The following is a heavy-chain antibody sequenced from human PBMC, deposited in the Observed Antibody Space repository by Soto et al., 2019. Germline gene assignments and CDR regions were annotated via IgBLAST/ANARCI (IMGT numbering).Heavy chain of an antibody. D-gene: IGHD3-10*01. V-gene: IGHV3-11*01. CDR2: ISGSGTTI. Sequence: LRLSFAASGFTFSGQYMTWLRQAPGKGLDWVAKISGSGTTIFYADSVEGRFTVSRDDTRNSVYLQMDSLRAEDTAVYYCATDPFYYASAYWGQGTLVTVSS. CDR3: ATDPFYYASAY. J-gene: IGHJ4*02. CDR1: GFTFSGQY.